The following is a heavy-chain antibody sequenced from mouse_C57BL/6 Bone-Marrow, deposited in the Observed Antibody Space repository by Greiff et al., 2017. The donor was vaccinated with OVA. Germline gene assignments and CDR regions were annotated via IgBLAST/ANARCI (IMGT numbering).Heavy chain of an antibody. Sequence: EVMLVESGGGLVKPGGSLKLSCAASGFTFSSYAMSWVRQTPEKRLAWVATISDGGSYTYYPDNVKGRFTISRDNAKNNLYLQMSHLKSEDTAMYYCAREAYDYVPDYWGQGTTLTVSS. CDR2: ISDGGSYT. D-gene: IGHD2-4*01. CDR1: GFTFSSYA. J-gene: IGHJ2*01. V-gene: IGHV5-4*01. CDR3: AREAYDYVPDY.